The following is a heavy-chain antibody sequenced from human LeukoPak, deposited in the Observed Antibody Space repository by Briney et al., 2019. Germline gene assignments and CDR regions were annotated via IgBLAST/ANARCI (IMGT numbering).Heavy chain of an antibody. D-gene: IGHD2-2*02. CDR2: FDTEDGET. CDR3: ATGYQLLYRFGAFDI. V-gene: IGHV1-24*01. Sequence: ASVKVSCKVSGYTLTELSMHWVRQAPGKGLEWMGGFDTEDGETIYAQKFQGRVTMTEDTSTDTAYVELSSLRSEDTAVYYCATGYQLLYRFGAFDIWGQGTIVTVSS. J-gene: IGHJ3*02. CDR1: GYTLTELS.